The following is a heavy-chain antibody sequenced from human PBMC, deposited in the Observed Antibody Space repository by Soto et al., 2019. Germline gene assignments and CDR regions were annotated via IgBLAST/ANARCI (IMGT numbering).Heavy chain of an antibody. J-gene: IGHJ4*02. CDR2: IYYSGST. CDR3: ARGFYDSSGYYTL. Sequence: PSETLSLTCTVSGGSISSYYWRWIRQPPGKGLEWIGYIYYSGSTNYNPSLKSRVTISVDTSKNQFSLKLSSVTAADTAVYYCARGFYDSSGYYTLWGQGTLVTVSS. CDR1: GGSISSYY. V-gene: IGHV4-59*01. D-gene: IGHD3-22*01.